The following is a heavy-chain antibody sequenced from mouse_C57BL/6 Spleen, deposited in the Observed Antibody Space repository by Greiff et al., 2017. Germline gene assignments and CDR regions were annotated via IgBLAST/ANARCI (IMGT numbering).Heavy chain of an antibody. CDR1: GYTFTSYW. CDR3: ARGRTTPYFDY. D-gene: IGHD6-1*01. CDR2: IDPSDSYT. Sequence: QVQLQQPGAELVKPGASVKLSCKASGYTFTSYWMQWVKQRPGQGLEWIGEIDPSDSYTNSNQKFKGKATLTVDTSSSTAYMQLSSLTSEDSAVYYCARGRTTPYFDYWGQGTTLTVSS. J-gene: IGHJ2*01. V-gene: IGHV1-50*01.